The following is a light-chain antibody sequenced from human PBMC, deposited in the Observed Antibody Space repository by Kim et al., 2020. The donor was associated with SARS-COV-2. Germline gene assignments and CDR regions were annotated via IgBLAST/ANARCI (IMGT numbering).Light chain of an antibody. CDR3: AAWDDSLNGWV. CDR1: SSNIGSNT. J-gene: IGLJ3*02. Sequence: GQRVTISCSGSSSNIGSNTVNWYQKITGTAPKLLIYSNNQRPSGVPDRFSGSKAGTSDSLAISGLESEDEADYYCAAWDDSLNGWVFGGGTQLTVL. V-gene: IGLV1-44*01. CDR2: SNN.